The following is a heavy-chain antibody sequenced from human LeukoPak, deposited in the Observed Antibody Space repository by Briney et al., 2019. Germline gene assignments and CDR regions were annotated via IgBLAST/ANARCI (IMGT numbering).Heavy chain of an antibody. CDR1: GFTFSSYG. CDR3: AKRPSGSHYYFDY. D-gene: IGHD1-26*01. CDR2: IQYDGSNK. V-gene: IGHV3-30*02. Sequence: GGSLILSCAASGFTFSSYGMHWVRQAPGKGLEWVAFIQYDGSNKYYADAVKGRLTISRDNSKNTLYLQMNSLRAEDTAVYYCAKRPSGSHYYFDYWGQGTLVTVSS. J-gene: IGHJ4*02.